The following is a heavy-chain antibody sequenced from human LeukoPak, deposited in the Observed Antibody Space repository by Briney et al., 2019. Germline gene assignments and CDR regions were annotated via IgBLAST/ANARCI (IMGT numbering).Heavy chain of an antibody. CDR1: GGSISSYY. CDR2: IYYSGST. D-gene: IGHD3-9*01. J-gene: IGHJ4*02. V-gene: IGHV4-59*01. Sequence: PSETLSLTCTASGGSISSYYWSWIRQPPGKGLEWIGYIYYSGSTNYNPSLKSRVTISVDTSKNQFSLKLSSVTAADTAVYYCARVQESQIDYYFDYWGQGTLVTVSS. CDR3: ARVQESQIDYYFDY.